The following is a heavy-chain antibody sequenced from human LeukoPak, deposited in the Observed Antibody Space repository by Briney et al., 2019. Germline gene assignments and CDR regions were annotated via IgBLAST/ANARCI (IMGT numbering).Heavy chain of an antibody. CDR2: ISGSGGST. V-gene: IGHV3-23*01. CDR3: ARFPKGPMDV. D-gene: IGHD3-10*01. CDR1: GLTFSDAW. J-gene: IGHJ6*02. Sequence: GGSLRLSCVVSGLTFSDAWITWVRQAPGKGLEWVSAISGSGGSTYYADSVKGRFTISRDNSKNTLYLQMNSLRAEDTAVYYCARFPKGPMDVWGQGTTVTVSS.